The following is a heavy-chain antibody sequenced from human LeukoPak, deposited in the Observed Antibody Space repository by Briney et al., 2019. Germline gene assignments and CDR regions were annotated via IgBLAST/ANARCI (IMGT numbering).Heavy chain of an antibody. CDR1: GGSISSGDYY. CDR2: IYYSGST. D-gene: IGHD5-12*01. Sequence: PSETLSLTCTVSGGSISSGDYYWSWIRQPPGKGLEWIGYIYYSGSTYYNPSLKSRVTISVDTSKNQFSLKLSSVTAADTAVYYCARAPDIVATTSHFDYWGQGTLVTISS. J-gene: IGHJ4*02. CDR3: ARAPDIVATTSHFDY. V-gene: IGHV4-30-4*01.